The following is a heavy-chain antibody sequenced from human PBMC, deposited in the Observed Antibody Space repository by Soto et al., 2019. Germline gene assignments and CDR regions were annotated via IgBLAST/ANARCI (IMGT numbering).Heavy chain of an antibody. V-gene: IGHV1-69*01. CDR2: IIPISGTT. CDR3: ARDEGDDSSGYYYVNY. CDR1: GGTYRNYA. D-gene: IGHD3-22*01. Sequence: QVHLVQSGAEVKKPGSSVRVSCKASGGTYRNYAVNWVRQAPGQGLEWMGGIIPISGTTNYAQKFQGRVTITADESTSTAYMELRRLRSEDTAVYFCARDEGDDSSGYYYVNYWGQGTLVTVSS. J-gene: IGHJ4*02.